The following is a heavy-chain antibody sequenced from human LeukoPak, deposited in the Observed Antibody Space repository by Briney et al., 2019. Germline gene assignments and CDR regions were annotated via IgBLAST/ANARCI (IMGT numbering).Heavy chain of an antibody. J-gene: IGHJ3*02. Sequence: SENLSLTCTVSGTSISSYYWTWIRQPAGKGLEWIGRIYTSGSSNYNPSLKSRVTMSVDTSRSQFSLILTSVTAADTAVYYCASSATTWAFDIWGQGTMVTVSS. CDR1: GTSISSYY. V-gene: IGHV4-4*07. D-gene: IGHD1/OR15-1a*01. CDR3: ASSATTWAFDI. CDR2: IYTSGSS.